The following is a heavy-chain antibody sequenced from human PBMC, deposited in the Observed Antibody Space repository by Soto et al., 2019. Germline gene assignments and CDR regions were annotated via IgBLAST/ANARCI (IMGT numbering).Heavy chain of an antibody. CDR2: IDPSDSYT. J-gene: IGHJ5*02. Sequence: GESLKISCKGSGYSFTSYWISCVRQMPGKGLEWMVSIDPSDSYTNYSPSFQGHVTISADKSISTAYLQWSSLKASDTAMYYCARERGGYCTNGVCPNLFDPSAQGTLVTVSS. CDR3: ARERGGYCTNGVCPNLFDP. V-gene: IGHV5-10-1*01. D-gene: IGHD2-8*01. CDR1: GYSFTSYW.